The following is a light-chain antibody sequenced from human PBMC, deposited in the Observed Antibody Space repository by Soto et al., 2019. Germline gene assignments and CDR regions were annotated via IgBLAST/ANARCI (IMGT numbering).Light chain of an antibody. CDR1: QSFRGL. CDR2: DAY. CDR3: QQRHMWPIT. Sequence: EIEVAQSPPTLSLSPGERATLSCRVSQSFRGLLAWYQQKPGQAPRLLIYDAYNRATGIPPRFSGSGSGTDFTLTISSLEPEDSAVYYCQQRHMWPITFGQGTRLEI. V-gene: IGKV3-11*01. J-gene: IGKJ5*01.